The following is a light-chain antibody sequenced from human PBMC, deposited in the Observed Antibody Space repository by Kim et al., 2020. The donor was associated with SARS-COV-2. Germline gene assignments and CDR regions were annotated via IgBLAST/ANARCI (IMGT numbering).Light chain of an antibody. CDR1: KLGDKY. J-gene: IGLJ2*01. V-gene: IGLV3-1*01. Sequence: SYELTQPPSVSVSPGQTASITCSGDKLGDKYACWYQQKPGQSPVLVIYQDSKRPSGIPERFSGSNSGNTATLTISGTQATDEADYYCQAWDSSTVGFGGG. CDR3: QAWDSSTVG. CDR2: QDS.